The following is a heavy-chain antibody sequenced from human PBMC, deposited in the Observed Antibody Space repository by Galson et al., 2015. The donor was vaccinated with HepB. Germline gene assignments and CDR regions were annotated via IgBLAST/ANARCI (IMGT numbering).Heavy chain of an antibody. Sequence: SLRLSCAGSAFNFGGDAMSWVRQAPGKGLEWVSSISSGGSDTSYADSVKGRFTISRDNSQKTLFLHMDSLRPDDTAVYFCSKDLRFWGRGTLVTVSS. V-gene: IGHV3-23*01. CDR2: ISSGGSDT. J-gene: IGHJ4*02. CDR1: AFNFGGDA. CDR3: SKDLRF. D-gene: IGHD3-3*01.